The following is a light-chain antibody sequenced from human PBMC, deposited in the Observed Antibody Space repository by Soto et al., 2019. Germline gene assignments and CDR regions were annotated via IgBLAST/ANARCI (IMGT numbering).Light chain of an antibody. CDR1: SRDVGGYNY. V-gene: IGLV2-8*01. J-gene: IGLJ1*01. CDR3: SSNAGSNNLV. CDR2: EVS. Sequence: QSALTQPPSASGSPGQSVTISCTGTSRDVGGYNYVSWYQQHPGKAPRLMISEVSKRPSGVPDRFSGSKSGNTASLTVSGLQAEDEADYYCSSNAGSNNLVFGTGTKLTVL.